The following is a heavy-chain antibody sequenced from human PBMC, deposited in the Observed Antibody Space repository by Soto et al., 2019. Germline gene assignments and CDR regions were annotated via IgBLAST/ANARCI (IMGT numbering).Heavy chain of an antibody. CDR3: ARSLDVEVPAATAERDYFDY. D-gene: IGHD2-2*01. Sequence: ASVKVSCKASGYTFTSYGISWVRQAPGQGLEWMGWISAYNGNTNYAQKLQGRVTMTTDTSTSTAYMELRSLRSDDTAVYYCARSLDVEVPAATAERDYFDYWGQ. J-gene: IGHJ4*01. CDR1: GYTFTSYG. V-gene: IGHV1-18*01. CDR2: ISAYNGNT.